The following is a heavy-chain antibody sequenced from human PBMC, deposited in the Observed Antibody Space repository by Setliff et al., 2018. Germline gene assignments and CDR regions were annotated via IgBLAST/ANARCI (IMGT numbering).Heavy chain of an antibody. Sequence: GASVKVSCKASGYTFTSSGISWVRQAPGQELEWMGWISVYNGYIVYAQGFTGRFVFSLDTSVTTAYLQISSLKAEDTAVYYCARASRFGTTVYRGYYYMDVWGKGTTVTVSS. CDR3: ARASRFGTTVYRGYYYMDV. CDR2: ISVYNGYI. D-gene: IGHD4-4*01. CDR1: GYTFTSSG. J-gene: IGHJ6*03. V-gene: IGHV7-4-1*02.